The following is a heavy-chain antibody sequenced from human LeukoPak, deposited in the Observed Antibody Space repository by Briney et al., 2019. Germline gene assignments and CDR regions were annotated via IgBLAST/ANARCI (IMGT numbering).Heavy chain of an antibody. CDR1: GYTFTGYY. Sequence: ASVKVSCKASGYTFTGYYMHWVRQAPGQGLEWMGWINPNSGGTNYAQKFQGRVTMTRDTSISTAYMELSRLRSDDTAVYYCARGPITIFGVVIMRNDAFDIWRQGTMVTVSS. CDR3: ARGPITIFGVVIMRNDAFDI. D-gene: IGHD3-3*01. J-gene: IGHJ3*02. V-gene: IGHV1-2*02. CDR2: INPNSGGT.